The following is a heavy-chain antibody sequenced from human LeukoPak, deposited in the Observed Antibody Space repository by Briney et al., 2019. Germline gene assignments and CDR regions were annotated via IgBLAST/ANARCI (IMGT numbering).Heavy chain of an antibody. CDR3: ARDTRTGATTKFDY. CDR2: ISSSSSTI. CDR1: GFSFSTYS. V-gene: IGHV3-48*01. D-gene: IGHD5-12*01. J-gene: IGHJ4*02. Sequence: GGSLRLSCAASGFSFSTYSMNWVRQAPGKGLQWVSYISSSSSTIYYADSVKGRFTISRDNAKNSLYLQMNSLRAEDTAVYYCARDTRTGATTKFDYWGQGTLVTVSS.